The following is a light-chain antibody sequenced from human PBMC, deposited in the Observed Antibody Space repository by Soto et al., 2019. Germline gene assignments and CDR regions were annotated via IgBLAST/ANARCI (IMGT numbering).Light chain of an antibody. CDR1: QSVSSN. CDR2: AAS. J-gene: IGKJ2*01. V-gene: IGKV3-15*01. Sequence: EIVMTQSPGTLSVSPGESATLSCRASQSVSSNLAWYQKKPGQAPRLLISAASARVTGIQARFSGGGSGTDFTLTISSLQSEDVAIYYCQQYNNWPYTFAQGTKLEIK. CDR3: QQYNNWPYT.